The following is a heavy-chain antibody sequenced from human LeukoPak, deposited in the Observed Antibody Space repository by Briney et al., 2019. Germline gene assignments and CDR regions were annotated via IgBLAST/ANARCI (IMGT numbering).Heavy chain of an antibody. CDR1: GFTFSSYS. Sequence: GGSLRLSCAASGFTFSSYSMNWVRQAPGKGLEWVSYISSSSSTIYYADSVKGRFTISRDNAKNSLYLQMNSLRAEDTALYYCAKDYSSSWYVIDYWGQGTLVTVSS. D-gene: IGHD6-13*01. J-gene: IGHJ4*02. V-gene: IGHV3-48*01. CDR3: AKDYSSSWYVIDY. CDR2: ISSSSSTI.